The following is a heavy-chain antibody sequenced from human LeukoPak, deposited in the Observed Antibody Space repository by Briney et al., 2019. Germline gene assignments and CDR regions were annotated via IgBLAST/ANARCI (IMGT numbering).Heavy chain of an antibody. CDR1: GFTFSNAW. J-gene: IGHJ4*02. CDR3: TALEYSSPSLIDY. D-gene: IGHD6-6*01. CDR2: IKSKTDGGTT. Sequence: GGSLRLSCAASGFTFSNAWMSWVRQAPGKGLEWVGRIKSKTDGGTTDYAAPVKGRFTISRDDSKNTLYLQMNSLKTEDTAVYYCTALEYSSPSLIDYWGQGTLVTVSS. V-gene: IGHV3-15*01.